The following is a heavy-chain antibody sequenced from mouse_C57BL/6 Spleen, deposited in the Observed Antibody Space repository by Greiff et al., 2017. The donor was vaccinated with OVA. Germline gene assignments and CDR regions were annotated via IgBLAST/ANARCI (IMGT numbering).Heavy chain of an antibody. CDR3: GQLRSPYYAMDY. D-gene: IGHD3-2*02. J-gene: IGHJ4*01. Sequence: VQLQQPGAELVKPGASVKMSCKASGYTFTSYCITWVKQRPGPGLEWIGDIYPGSGSTNYNEKFKSKATLTVDTSSSTAYMQVSSLTSEDSAVYYCGQLRSPYYAMDYWGQGTSVTVSS. V-gene: IGHV1-55*01. CDR1: GYTFTSYC. CDR2: IYPGSGST.